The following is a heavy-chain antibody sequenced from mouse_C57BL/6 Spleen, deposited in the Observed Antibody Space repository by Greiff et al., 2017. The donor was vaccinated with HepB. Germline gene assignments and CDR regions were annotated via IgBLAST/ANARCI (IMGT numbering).Heavy chain of an antibody. CDR3: ARGELGGYFDV. CDR1: GYTFTDYY. V-gene: IGHV1-76*01. D-gene: IGHD4-1*01. J-gene: IGHJ1*03. Sequence: VQLQQSGAELVRPGASVKLSCKASGYTFTDYYINWVKQRPGQGLEWIARIYPGSGNTYYNEKFKGKATMTAEKYSSTAYMQLSSLTSEDSAVYLWARGELGGYFDVWGTGTTVTVSS. CDR2: IYPGSGNT.